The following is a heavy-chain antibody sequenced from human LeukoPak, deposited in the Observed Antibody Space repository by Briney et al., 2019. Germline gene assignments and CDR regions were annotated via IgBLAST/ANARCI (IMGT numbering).Heavy chain of an antibody. CDR3: ARDPYENDYFDY. J-gene: IGHJ4*02. V-gene: IGHV3-11*04. CDR2: ISSSGTTI. Sequence: GGSLRLSCAASGFIFSDYCMSWIRQAPGKGLEWVSYISSSGTTIYYADSVKGRFTISRDNAKNSLYLQMDSLRAEDTAVYYCARDPYENDYFDYWGQGALVTVSS. CDR1: GFIFSDYC. D-gene: IGHD5-12*01.